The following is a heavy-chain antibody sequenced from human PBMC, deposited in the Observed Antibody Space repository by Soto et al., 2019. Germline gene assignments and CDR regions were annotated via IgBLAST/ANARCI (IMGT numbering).Heavy chain of an antibody. V-gene: IGHV1-18*04. CDR2: ISAYNGNT. CDR3: ARDPIHTAMVTSDWFDP. D-gene: IGHD5-18*01. Sequence: QVQLVQSGAEVKKPGASVKVSCKASGYTFTSYGISWVRQAPGQGLEWMGWISAYNGNTNYAQKLKGRVTMTTDTSTSTAYMELRSLRSDDTAVYYCARDPIHTAMVTSDWFDPWGQGTLVTVSS. J-gene: IGHJ5*02. CDR1: GYTFTSYG.